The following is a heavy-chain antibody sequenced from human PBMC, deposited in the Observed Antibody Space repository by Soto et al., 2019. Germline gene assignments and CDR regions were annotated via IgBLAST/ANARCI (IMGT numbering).Heavy chain of an antibody. CDR3: AQTPRPARPGGYWFDP. CDR1: GYTFTSYA. CDR2: INAGNGNT. D-gene: IGHD3-16*01. V-gene: IGHV1-3*01. J-gene: IGHJ5*02. Sequence: GASVKVSCKAPGYTFTSYAMHWVRQAPGQRLEWMGWINAGNGNTKYSQKFQGRVTITRDTSASTAYMELSSLRSEDTTVYYCAQTPRPARPGGYWFDPWGQGTLVTVSS.